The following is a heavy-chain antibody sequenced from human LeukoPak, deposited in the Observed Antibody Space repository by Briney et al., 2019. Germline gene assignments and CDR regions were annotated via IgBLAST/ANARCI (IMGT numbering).Heavy chain of an antibody. V-gene: IGHV4-61*01. CDR1: GGSISSGSYY. CDR2: IYYTGST. J-gene: IGHJ3*02. Sequence: SETLSLTCTVSGGSISSGSYYWNWIRQPPGKGLEWIGYIYYTGSTNYNPSLKSRVTISVDTSNNQFSLRLSSVTAADTAVYYCVRERTMVGGADIWGQGTKVTVSS. CDR3: VRERTMVGGADI. D-gene: IGHD2-21*01.